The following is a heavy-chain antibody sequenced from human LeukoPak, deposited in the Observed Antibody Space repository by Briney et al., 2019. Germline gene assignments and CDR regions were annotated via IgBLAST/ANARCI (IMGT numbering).Heavy chain of an antibody. Sequence: GGSLRLSCADSGFTFSIYTMHWFRQAPGSGLEWVAVISNDGSYINYIDSVRGRFTISRDNSRSTLYLQMDSLRAEDTAVYFCAREGASCYFDYWGQGTLVTVSS. CDR2: ISNDGSYI. D-gene: IGHD2-2*01. V-gene: IGHV3-30*04. CDR1: GFTFSIYT. J-gene: IGHJ4*02. CDR3: AREGASCYFDY.